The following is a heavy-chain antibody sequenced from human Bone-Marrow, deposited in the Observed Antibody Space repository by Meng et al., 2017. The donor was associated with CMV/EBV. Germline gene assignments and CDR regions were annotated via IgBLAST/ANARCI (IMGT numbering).Heavy chain of an antibody. J-gene: IGHJ4*02. CDR2: ISSSSSHI. V-gene: IGHV3-21*01. CDR3: ARATSHIVAIYYFDY. CDR1: GFTFSSYS. D-gene: IGHD5-12*01. Sequence: GESLKISCAASGFTFSSYSMNWVRQAPGKGLEWVSSISSSSSHIYYADSVKGRFTISRDNAKNSLYLQMNSLRAEDTAVYYCARATSHIVAIYYFDYWGQGTLVTVSS.